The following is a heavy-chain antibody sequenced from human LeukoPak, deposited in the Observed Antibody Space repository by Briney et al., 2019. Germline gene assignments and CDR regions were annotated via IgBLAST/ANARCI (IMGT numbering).Heavy chain of an antibody. V-gene: IGHV1-58*01. CDR1: GFTFISSA. J-gene: IGHJ4*02. CDR3: AADPSYSSGYRYYSDY. CDR2: IVVGSGNT. Sequence: SVKVSCKTSGFTFISSAVQWVRQARGQRLEWIGWIVVGSGNTNYAQKFQERVTITRDMSTSTAYMELSSLRSEDTAVYYCAADPSYSSGYRYYSDYRGQGTLVTVSS. D-gene: IGHD3-22*01.